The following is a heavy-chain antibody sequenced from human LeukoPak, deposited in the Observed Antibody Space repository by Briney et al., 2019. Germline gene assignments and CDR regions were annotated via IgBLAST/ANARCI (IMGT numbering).Heavy chain of an antibody. V-gene: IGHV4-59*08. CDR3: ARHVSSGGWYLYYFDY. CDR1: GGSISSYY. J-gene: IGHJ4*02. CDR2: IYYSGST. Sequence: PSETLSLTCTVSGGSISSYYWSWIRQPPGKGLEWIGYIYYSGSTNYNPSLKSRVTISVDTSKNQFSLKLSSVTAADTAVYYCARHVSSGGWYLYYFDYWGQGTLVTVSS. D-gene: IGHD6-19*01.